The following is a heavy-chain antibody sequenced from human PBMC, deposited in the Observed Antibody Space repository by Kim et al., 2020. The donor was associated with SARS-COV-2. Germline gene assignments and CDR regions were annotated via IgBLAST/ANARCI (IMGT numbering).Heavy chain of an antibody. CDR2: VYYSGGA. CDR1: GGSISTSSYY. CDR3: GRTYSGTSRRGDGS. D-gene: IGHD5-12*01. J-gene: IGHJ5*01. Sequence: SETLSLTCNVSGGSISTSSYYWAWIRQPPGKGLEWIASVYYSGGAWYNPSLRPRVTISVDTSKNQISLRVNSVTAADTAVYYCGRTYSGTSRRGDGSWG. V-gene: IGHV4-39*01.